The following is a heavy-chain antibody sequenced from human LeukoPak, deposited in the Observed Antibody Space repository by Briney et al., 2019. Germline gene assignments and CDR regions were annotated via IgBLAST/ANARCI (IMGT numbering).Heavy chain of an antibody. Sequence: GGSLRLSCAASGFTFSSYDMNWLRQAPGKGLEWLSYISSTGTNIYYADSVKGRFTISRDNAKNSLYLQMNSLGAEDTALYYCGYDYHYIGHAIACCGQGSLVTVAS. D-gene: IGHD5-12*01. CDR3: GYDYHYIGHAIAC. CDR1: GFTFSSYD. CDR2: ISSTGTNI. J-gene: IGHJ4*02. V-gene: IGHV3-48*03.